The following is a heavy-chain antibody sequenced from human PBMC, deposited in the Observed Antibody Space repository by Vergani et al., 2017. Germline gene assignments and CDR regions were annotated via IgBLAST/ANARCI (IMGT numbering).Heavy chain of an antibody. CDR1: GFTFNIYA. Sequence: EVRLLESGGGLVQPGGSLRLSCAASGFTFNIYAMGWVRQAPGKGLEWVSTITYNGGRTSYADSVTGRFTISRDNSKNTLFLQLKTLRAEDTGVYYCAKDYNIMGALHYWGQGTLVAVSS. D-gene: IGHD5-12*01. CDR3: AKDYNIMGALHY. CDR2: ITYNGGRT. V-gene: IGHV3-23*01. J-gene: IGHJ4*02.